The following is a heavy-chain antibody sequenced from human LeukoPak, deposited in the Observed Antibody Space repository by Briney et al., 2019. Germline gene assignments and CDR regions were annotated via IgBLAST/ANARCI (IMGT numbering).Heavy chain of an antibody. CDR2: IIPIFGTA. CDR1: GGTFSSYA. CDR3: ARDGSLWFGELLYPVDY. Sequence: SVKVSCKASGGTFSSYAISWVRQAPGQGLEWMGGIIPIFGTANYAQKFQGRVTITADESTSTAYMELRSLRSDDTAVYYCARDGSLWFGELLYPVDYWGQGSLVTVSS. J-gene: IGHJ4*02. V-gene: IGHV1-69*13. D-gene: IGHD3-10*01.